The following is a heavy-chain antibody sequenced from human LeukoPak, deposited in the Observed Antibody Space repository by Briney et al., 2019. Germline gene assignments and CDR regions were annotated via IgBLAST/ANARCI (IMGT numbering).Heavy chain of an antibody. D-gene: IGHD3-10*01. CDR3: AVSLSGSYPGDWYYFDY. CDR1: GGSISSSNW. J-gene: IGHJ4*02. Sequence: SGTLSLTCAVSGGSISSSNWWSWVRQPPGKGLEWIGEIYHSGSTNYNPSLKSRVTISVDKSKNQFSLKLSSVTAADTAVYYCAVSLSGSYPGDWYYFDYWGQGTLVTVSS. V-gene: IGHV4-4*02. CDR2: IYHSGST.